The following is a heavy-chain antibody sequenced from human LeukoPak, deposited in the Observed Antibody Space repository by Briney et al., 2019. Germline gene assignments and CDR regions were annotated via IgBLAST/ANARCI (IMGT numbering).Heavy chain of an antibody. J-gene: IGHJ6*03. V-gene: IGHV1-69*05. CDR1: GGTFSSYA. Sequence: SVKVSCKASGGTFSSYAISWVRQAPGQGLEWMGGIIPIFDTANYAQKFQGRVTITTDESTSTAYMELSSLRSEDTAVYYCARSASYSNYGAYYYYYYMDVWGNGTTVTVSS. CDR2: IIPIFDTA. CDR3: ARSASYSNYGAYYYYYYMDV. D-gene: IGHD4-11*01.